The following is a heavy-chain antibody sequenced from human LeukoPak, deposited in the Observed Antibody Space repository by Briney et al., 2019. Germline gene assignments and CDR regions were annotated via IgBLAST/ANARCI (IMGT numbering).Heavy chain of an antibody. D-gene: IGHD3-10*01. V-gene: IGHV3-23*01. Sequence: GGSLRLSCAASGFTFSSYAMSWVRQAPGKGLEWVSAISGSGGSTYYADSVKGRFTISRDNSKNTLYLQMNSLRAEDTAVYYCAKGFVPDYYGSGAFDYWGRGTLVTVSS. CDR1: GFTFSSYA. CDR2: ISGSGGST. CDR3: AKGFVPDYYGSGAFDY. J-gene: IGHJ4*02.